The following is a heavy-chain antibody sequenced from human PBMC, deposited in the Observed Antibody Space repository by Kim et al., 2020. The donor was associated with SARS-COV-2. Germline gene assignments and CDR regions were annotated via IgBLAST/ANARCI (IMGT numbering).Heavy chain of an antibody. V-gene: IGHV3-9*01. CDR1: GFTFDDYA. J-gene: IGHJ4*02. CDR2: ISWNSGSI. Sequence: GGSLRLSCAASGFTFDDYAMHWVRQAPGKGLEWVSGISWNSGSIGYADSVKGRFTISRDNAKNSLYLQMNSLRAEDTALYYCAKDRKRYSGHGYEGPSDYWGEGTLCTVSS. CDR3: AKDRKRYSGHGYEGPSDY. D-gene: IGHD5-12*01.